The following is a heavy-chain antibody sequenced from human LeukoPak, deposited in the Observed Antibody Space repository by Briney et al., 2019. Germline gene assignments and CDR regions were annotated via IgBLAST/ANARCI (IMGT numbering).Heavy chain of an antibody. CDR1: GGSISGSSYY. CDR3: ARGVGATPHNWFDP. CDR2: IYYSGST. Sequence: SETLSLTCTVSGGSISGSSYYWGWIRQPPGKVLEWIGSIYYSGSTYYNPSLKSRVTISVDTSKNQFSLKLSSVTAADTAVYYCARGVGATPHNWFDPWGQGTLVTVSS. V-gene: IGHV4-39*01. J-gene: IGHJ5*02. D-gene: IGHD1-26*01.